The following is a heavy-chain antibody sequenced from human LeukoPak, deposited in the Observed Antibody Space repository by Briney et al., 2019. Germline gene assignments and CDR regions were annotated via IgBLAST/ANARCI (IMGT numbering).Heavy chain of an antibody. J-gene: IGHJ6*03. Sequence: ASVKVSCKASGYTFTSYGISWVRQAPGQGLEWMGWINTNTGNPTYAQGFTGRFVFSLDTSVSTAYLQISSLKAEDTAVYYCARSSSWYGREYYYYYYMDVWGKGTTVTVSS. V-gene: IGHV7-4-1*02. CDR3: ARSSSWYGREYYYYYYMDV. CDR2: INTNTGNP. D-gene: IGHD6-13*01. CDR1: GYTFTSYG.